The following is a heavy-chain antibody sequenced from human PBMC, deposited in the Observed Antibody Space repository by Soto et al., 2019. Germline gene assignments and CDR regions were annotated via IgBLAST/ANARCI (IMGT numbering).Heavy chain of an antibody. CDR2: IKPSGGFT. CDR3: ARVEIRGTFSLDN. V-gene: IGHV1-46*01. J-gene: IGHJ4*02. D-gene: IGHD3-3*01. Sequence: ASVKVSCKASGYSFSSYYIHWVRQAPGQGLEWMGIIKPSGGFTTYAQKFRGRVTMTRDTPTSTVYMELSSLRSEDTAVYYCARVEIRGTFSLDNWGKGTVVTV. CDR1: GYSFSSYY.